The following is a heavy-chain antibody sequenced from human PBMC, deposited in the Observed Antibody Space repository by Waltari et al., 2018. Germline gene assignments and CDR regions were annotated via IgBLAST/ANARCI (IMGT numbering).Heavy chain of an antibody. CDR3: TRLHDYGDPRPDY. J-gene: IGHJ4*02. D-gene: IGHD4-17*01. Sequence: EVQLVESGGGLVQPGGSLTLSCAASGFTFSGSAMHWVRQASGKGLEWVGRIRSKANSYATAYAASVKGRFTISRDDSKNTAYLQMNSLKTEDTAVYYCTRLHDYGDPRPDYWGQGTLVTVSS. CDR1: GFTFSGSA. CDR2: IRSKANSYAT. V-gene: IGHV3-73*02.